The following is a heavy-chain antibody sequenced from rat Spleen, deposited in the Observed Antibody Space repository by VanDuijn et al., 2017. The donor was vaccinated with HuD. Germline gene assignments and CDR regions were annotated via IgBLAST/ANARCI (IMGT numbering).Heavy chain of an antibody. CDR3: ARHGYYYSSYIYDPYWYFDF. D-gene: IGHD1-2*01. V-gene: IGHV5-31*01. CDR1: GFTFNNYW. Sequence: EVQLVESGGGLVQPGRSLRLSCVASGFTFNNYWMTWIRQAPGKGLDWIASITNTGGATFYPDSVKGRFTISRDNAKSTLYLQMNSLRSEDTATYYCARHGYYYSSYIYDPYWYFDFWGPGTMVTVSS. J-gene: IGHJ1*01. CDR2: ITNTGGAT.